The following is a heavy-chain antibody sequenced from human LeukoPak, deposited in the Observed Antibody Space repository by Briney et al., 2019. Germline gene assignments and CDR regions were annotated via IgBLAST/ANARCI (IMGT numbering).Heavy chain of an antibody. CDR3: ARQRHLRYFDWLRGAFDY. J-gene: IGHJ4*02. CDR2: IYYSGST. Sequence: PSETLSLTCTVSGGSIGSYYWSWIRQPPGKGLEWIGYIYYSGSTNYNPSLKSRVTISVDTSKNQFSLKLSSVTAADTAVYYCARQRHLRYFDWLRGAFDYWGQGTLVTVSS. D-gene: IGHD3-9*01. CDR1: GGSIGSYY. V-gene: IGHV4-59*08.